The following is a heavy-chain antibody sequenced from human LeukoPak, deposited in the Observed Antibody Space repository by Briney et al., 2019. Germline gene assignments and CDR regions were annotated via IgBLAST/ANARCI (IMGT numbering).Heavy chain of an antibody. V-gene: IGHV4-59*12. CDR1: GGSISNYY. CDR2: IYYSGST. Sequence: SETLSLTCTVSGGSISNYYWSWIRQPPGKGLEWIGYIYYSGSTNYNPSLKSRVTISVDTSKNQLSLKLSSVTAADTAVYYCARDHYYDTSGYYPIDYWGQGTLVTVSS. D-gene: IGHD3-22*01. CDR3: ARDHYYDTSGYYPIDY. J-gene: IGHJ4*02.